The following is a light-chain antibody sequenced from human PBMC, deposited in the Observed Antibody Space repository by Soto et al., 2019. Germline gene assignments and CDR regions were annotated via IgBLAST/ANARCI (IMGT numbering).Light chain of an antibody. J-gene: IGLJ1*01. V-gene: IGLV2-8*01. Sequence: QSVLTQPPSASGSTGQSVTISCTGASSDVGDYNYVSWYQQHPGKAPKLMIYEVSKRPSGVPDRFSGSKSGNTASLTVSGLQAEDEADYYCSSYTSSSTLYVFGTGTKVTVL. CDR1: SSDVGDYNY. CDR3: SSYTSSSTLYV. CDR2: EVS.